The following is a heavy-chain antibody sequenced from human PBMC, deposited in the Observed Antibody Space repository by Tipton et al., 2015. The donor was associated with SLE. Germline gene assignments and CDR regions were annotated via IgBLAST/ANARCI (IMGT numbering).Heavy chain of an antibody. D-gene: IGHD6-13*01. CDR1: GFTVSSNY. V-gene: IGHV3-53*04. CDR2: IHSGGST. Sequence: QLVQSGGGLVQPGGSLRLSCEASGFTVSSNYMSWVRQAPGKGLEWVSVIHSGGSTYYADSVKGRFTISRHNSKNTLYLQMNSLRAEDTAVYYCASSIAAAGYYYGMDVWGQGTTVTVSS. J-gene: IGHJ6*02. CDR3: ASSIAAAGYYYGMDV.